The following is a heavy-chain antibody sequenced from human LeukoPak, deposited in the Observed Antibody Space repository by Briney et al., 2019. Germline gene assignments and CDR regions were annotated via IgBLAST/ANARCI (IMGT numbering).Heavy chain of an antibody. CDR2: IYTSGST. CDR3: ARDRRDGYNLYYFDL. V-gene: IGHV4-61*02. CDR1: GGSIYSGSYY. Sequence: PSQTLSLTCTVSGGSIYSGSYYWSWIRQPAGKGLEWIGRIYTSGSTNYNPSLKSRVTISVDTSKNQFSLKLSSGTAADTAVYYCARDRRDGYNLYYFDLWGQGTLVTVSS. J-gene: IGHJ4*02. D-gene: IGHD5-24*01.